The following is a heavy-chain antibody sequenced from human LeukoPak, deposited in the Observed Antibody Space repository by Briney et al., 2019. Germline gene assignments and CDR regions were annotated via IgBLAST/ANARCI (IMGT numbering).Heavy chain of an antibody. CDR2: ISGSGDST. J-gene: IGHJ4*02. D-gene: IGHD3-22*01. CDR1: GYIFPNYW. Sequence: GESLKISCEASGYIFPNYWIGWVRQVPGKGLEWVSGISGSGDSTHYADSVKGRFTISRDDSKTTLYLQMNSLRAEDAAVYYCAKGYGSSVYASFDWWGQGTLVTVSS. V-gene: IGHV3-23*01. CDR3: AKGYGSSVYASFDW.